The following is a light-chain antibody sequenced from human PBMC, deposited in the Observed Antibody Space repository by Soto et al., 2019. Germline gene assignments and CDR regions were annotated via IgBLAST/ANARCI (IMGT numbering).Light chain of an antibody. J-gene: IGKJ3*01. CDR3: QQSFSSPFT. CDR1: QSIRSH. Sequence: DIQMTQSPSSLSASVGDRVSITCRASQSIRSHLNWYQQEAGKAPKVLIYAASSMQGGVPSRFSGSGSETDFTLTIKSLQPEDFATYYCQQSFSSPFTFGPGTKVDIK. V-gene: IGKV1-39*01. CDR2: AAS.